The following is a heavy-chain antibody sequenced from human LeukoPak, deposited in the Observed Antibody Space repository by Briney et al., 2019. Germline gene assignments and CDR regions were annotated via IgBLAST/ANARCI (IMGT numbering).Heavy chain of an antibody. Sequence: PGGSLRLSCVAAGFTFSNYVMSWVRQAPGKGLEWDSSISGSCGTTYYGDSVKGRFSISRDNSRNTLYLQMNSLRAEDTAAYYCAKDRVSTVTTNYFDYWGQGTLVTVSS. CDR1: GFTFSNYV. CDR3: AKDRVSTVTTNYFDY. J-gene: IGHJ4*02. V-gene: IGHV3-23*01. D-gene: IGHD4-17*01. CDR2: ISGSCGTT.